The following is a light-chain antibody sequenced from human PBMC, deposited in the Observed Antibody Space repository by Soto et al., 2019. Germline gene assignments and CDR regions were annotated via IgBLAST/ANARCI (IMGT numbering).Light chain of an antibody. CDR2: GAS. CDR1: QSISSY. Sequence: DLQMTQSPSSLSASVGDRVTITCPASQSISSYLNWYQQKPGKAPKVLISGASSLQSGVPLRFSGSGSGTDFTLTISSLQSEDFASYYCQQSHSTPLTFGGGTKVEIK. V-gene: IGKV1-39*01. J-gene: IGKJ4*01. CDR3: QQSHSTPLT.